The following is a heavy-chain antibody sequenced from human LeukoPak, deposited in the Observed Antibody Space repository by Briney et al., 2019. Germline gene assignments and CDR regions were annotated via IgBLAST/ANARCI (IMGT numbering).Heavy chain of an antibody. CDR1: GFTFSTYG. CDR3: ATKKGHYFDS. J-gene: IGHJ4*02. V-gene: IGHV3-30*02. CDR2: IRYDGTNE. Sequence: GGSLRLSCAASGFTFSTYGMHWVRQAPGKGLEWVAFIRYDGTNEYYADSVKGRFTFSRDNSKNTLYLQMNSLRAEDTAVYYCATKKGHYFDSWGQGTLVTVSS.